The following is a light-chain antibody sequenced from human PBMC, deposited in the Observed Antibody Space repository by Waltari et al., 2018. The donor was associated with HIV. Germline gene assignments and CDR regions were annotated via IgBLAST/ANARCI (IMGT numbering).Light chain of an antibody. CDR1: QSVNTY. J-gene: IGKJ4*01. Sequence: EIVLTQSPGTLSLSPGERATLSCRASQSVNTYLGWYQQKPGQPPRLLMYDVSKRAAGIPARFSGSGSGTDFSLTINNLKPEASAVYYCQHRVSWPATFGGGTKVQIK. CDR2: DVS. V-gene: IGKV3-11*01. CDR3: QHRVSWPAT.